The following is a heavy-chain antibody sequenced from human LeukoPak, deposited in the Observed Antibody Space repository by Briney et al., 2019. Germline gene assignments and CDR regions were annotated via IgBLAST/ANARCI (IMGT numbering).Heavy chain of an antibody. D-gene: IGHD3-3*01. CDR1: GYTFTSYD. V-gene: IGHV1-8*02. J-gene: IGHJ4*02. CDR3: AAGDNDSWSGYYGAPDF. CDR2: MNPNSGNT. Sequence: SSVKVSCKASGYTFTSYDINWVRQATGQGLEWMGWMNPNSGNTGYAQKFQGRVTMTRDMSTGTVHMELSSLRSEDTAVYFCAAGDNDSWSGYYGAPDFWGQGALVTVSS.